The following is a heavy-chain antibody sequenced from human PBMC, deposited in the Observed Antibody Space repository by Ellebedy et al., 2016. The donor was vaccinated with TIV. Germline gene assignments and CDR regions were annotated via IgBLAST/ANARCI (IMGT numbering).Heavy chain of an antibody. V-gene: IGHV3-15*01. D-gene: IGHD2-15*01. Sequence: PGGSLRLSCAASGFTFSSYAMSWVRQAPGKGLEWVGRIKSKTDGGTTDYAAPVKGRFTISRDDSKNTLYLQMNSLRAEETAVYYCARAPKYCSGGSCYSLFYFGPLDYWGQGTLVTVSS. CDR2: IKSKTDGGTT. CDR3: ARAPKYCSGGSCYSLFYFGPLDY. CDR1: GFTFSSYA. J-gene: IGHJ4*02.